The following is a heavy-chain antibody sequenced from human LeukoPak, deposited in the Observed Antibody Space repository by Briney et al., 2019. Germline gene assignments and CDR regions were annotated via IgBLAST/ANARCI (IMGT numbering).Heavy chain of an antibody. CDR2: IYYSGTT. J-gene: IGHJ4*02. Sequence: SETLSLTCTVSGGSISSYYWSWIRQPPGKGLEWIGYIYYSGTTNYNPSLKSRVTISVDTSKNQFSLKLSSVTAADTAVHYCARSVVAATPAFDYWGQGTLVTVSS. CDR3: ARSVVAATPAFDY. D-gene: IGHD2-15*01. CDR1: GGSISSYY. V-gene: IGHV4-59*01.